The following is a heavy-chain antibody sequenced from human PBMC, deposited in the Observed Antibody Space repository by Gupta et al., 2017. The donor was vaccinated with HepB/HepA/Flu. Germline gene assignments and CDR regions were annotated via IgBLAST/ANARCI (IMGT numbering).Heavy chain of an antibody. CDR3: ARSNYPHYPMDV. J-gene: IGHJ6*02. D-gene: IGHD3-10*01. CDR2: ISADGFNE. CDR1: RFTLTNYF. Sequence: QVQLVQSGGGVVQPGRSLRLSCAASRFTLTNYFLYWVRQAPGKGLEWVTIISADGFNEYYADSVKGRFTISRDVSKNTVSLEMNSLRVEDTAMYFCARSNYPHYPMDVWGQGTTVTVYS. V-gene: IGHV3-30-3*01.